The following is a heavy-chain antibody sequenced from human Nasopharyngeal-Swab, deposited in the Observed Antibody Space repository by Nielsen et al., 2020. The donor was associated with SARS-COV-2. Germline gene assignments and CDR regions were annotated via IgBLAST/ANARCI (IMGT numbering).Heavy chain of an antibody. CDR1: GFTFSSYS. J-gene: IGHJ6*02. CDR2: ISSSSSYI. Sequence: GESLKISCAASGFTFSSYSMNWVRQAPGKGLEWVSSISSSSSYIYYADSVKGRFTISRDNAKNSLYLQMNSLRAEDTAVYYCAREPYSSSFQLTLYYYYYYGMDVWGQGTTVTVSS. CDR3: AREPYSSSFQLTLYYYYYYGMDV. D-gene: IGHD6-13*01. V-gene: IGHV3-21*01.